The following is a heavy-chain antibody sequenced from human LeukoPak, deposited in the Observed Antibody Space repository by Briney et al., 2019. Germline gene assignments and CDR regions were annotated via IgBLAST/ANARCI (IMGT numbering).Heavy chain of an antibody. V-gene: IGHV4-59*08. CDR3: ARHMDYYEKDSMDV. D-gene: IGHD3-22*01. Sequence: SETLSLTCTVSGGSISSYYWSWIRQPPGKGLELIGYIYYSGSTNYNPSLKSRVTISVDTSKNQFSLKLSSVTAADTAVYYCARHMDYYEKDSMDVWGQGTTVTVSS. J-gene: IGHJ6*02. CDR1: GGSISSYY. CDR2: IYYSGST.